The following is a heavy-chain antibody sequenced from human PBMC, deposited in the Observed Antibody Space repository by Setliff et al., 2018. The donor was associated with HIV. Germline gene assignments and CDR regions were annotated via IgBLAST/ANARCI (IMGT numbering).Heavy chain of an antibody. V-gene: IGHV3-74*01. J-gene: IGHJ4*02. D-gene: IGHD6-19*01. CDR1: GGSIGSHY. CDR3: ARDHGFPPWPSHSSDSMDY. Sequence: ETLSLTCTVSGGSIGSHYWSWVRQAPGKGLVWVARIDSDESTTISADSVKGRFTISRDNAKNTLFLQMNRLTVEDTAVYYCARDHGFPPWPSHSSDSMDYWGQGTLVTVSS. CDR2: IDSDESTT.